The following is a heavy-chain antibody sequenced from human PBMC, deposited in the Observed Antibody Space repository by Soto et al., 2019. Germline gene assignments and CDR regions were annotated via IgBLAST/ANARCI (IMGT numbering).Heavy chain of an antibody. D-gene: IGHD3-22*01. CDR2: IYYSGIT. CDR1: GDSISSSSYY. J-gene: IGHJ4*02. CDR3: ARFDYYDSSGYLDFGPK. V-gene: IGHV4-39*07. Sequence: SETLSLTCTVSGDSISSSSYYWGWIRQPPGKGLEWVASIYYSGITYYNPSLKSRLTISVDTSKNQFSLKLSSVTAADTAVYYCARFDYYDSSGYLDFGPKWGQGTLVTVSS.